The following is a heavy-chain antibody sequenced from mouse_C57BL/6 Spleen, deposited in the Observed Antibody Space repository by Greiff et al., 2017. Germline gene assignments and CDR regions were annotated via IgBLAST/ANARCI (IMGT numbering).Heavy chain of an antibody. CDR2: ISYDGSN. Sequence: EVHLVESGPGLVKPSQSLSLTCSVTGYSITSGYYWNWIRQFPGNKLEWMGYISYDGSNNYNPSLKNRISITRDTSKNQFFLKLNSVTTEDTATYYCARHLLYWYFDVWGAGTTVTVSS. CDR1: GYSITSGYY. J-gene: IGHJ1*01. D-gene: IGHD2-1*01. V-gene: IGHV3-6*01. CDR3: ARHLLYWYFDV.